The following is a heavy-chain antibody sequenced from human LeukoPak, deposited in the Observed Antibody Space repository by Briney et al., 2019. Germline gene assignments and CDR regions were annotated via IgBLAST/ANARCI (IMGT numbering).Heavy chain of an antibody. V-gene: IGHV1-69*13. D-gene: IGHD3-3*01. CDR3: AKGERTISYLADDRYYYYYYMDV. Sequence: SVKVSCKASGGTFSSYAISWVRQAPGQGLEWMGGIIPIFGTANYAQKFQGRVTITADESTSTAYMELSSLRSEDTAVYYCAKGERTISYLADDRYYYYYYMDVWGKGTTVTVSS. CDR1: GGTFSSYA. CDR2: IIPIFGTA. J-gene: IGHJ6*03.